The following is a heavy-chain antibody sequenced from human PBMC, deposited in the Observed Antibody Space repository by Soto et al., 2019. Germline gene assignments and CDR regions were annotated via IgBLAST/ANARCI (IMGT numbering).Heavy chain of an antibody. J-gene: IGHJ6*02. CDR3: AQGNTDKYSSGWYHYYYGMDV. V-gene: IGHV3-30*03. D-gene: IGHD6-19*01. CDR2: ISYDGSNK. CDR1: GFTFSSYG. Sequence: QVQLVESGGGVVQPGRSLRLSCAASGFTFSSYGMHWVRQAPGKGLEWVAVISYDGSNKYYADSVKGRFTISRDNSKNTLYLQMNSRRAEDTAVYYCAQGNTDKYSSGWYHYYYGMDVWGQGTTVTVSS.